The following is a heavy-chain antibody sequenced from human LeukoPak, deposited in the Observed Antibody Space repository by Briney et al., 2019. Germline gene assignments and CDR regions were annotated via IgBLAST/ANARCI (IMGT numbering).Heavy chain of an antibody. J-gene: IGHJ4*02. CDR3: ARDGSARALGN. V-gene: IGHV3-53*01. CDR2: IDNGGST. Sequence: PGGSLRLSCAASGFTVSSNYMSWVRQAPGKGLEWVSVIDNGGSTYYADSVKGRFTISRDNSKNTLYLQMNNLRAEDTAVYYCARDGSARALGNWGQGTLVSVSS. D-gene: IGHD6-6*01. CDR1: GFTVSSNY.